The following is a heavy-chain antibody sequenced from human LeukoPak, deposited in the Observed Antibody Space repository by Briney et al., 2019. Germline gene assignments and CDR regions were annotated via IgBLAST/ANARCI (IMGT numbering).Heavy chain of an antibody. D-gene: IGHD3-22*01. CDR2: ISSSSSYI. V-gene: IGHV3-21*01. CDR3: SGYSHYYYYMDV. CDR1: GFTFSSYS. J-gene: IGHJ6*03. Sequence: GGSLRLSCAASGFTFSSYSMNWVRQAPGKGLEWVSSISSSSSYIYYADSVKGRFTISRDNAKNSLYLQMNGLRAEDTAVYYCSGYSHYYYYMDVWGKGTTVTVSS.